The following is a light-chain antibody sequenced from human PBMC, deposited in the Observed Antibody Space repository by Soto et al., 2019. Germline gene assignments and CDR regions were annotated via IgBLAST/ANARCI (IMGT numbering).Light chain of an antibody. J-gene: IGKJ4*01. Sequence: DIQMTQSPSTLSASVGDRVTITSRASQSISSWLAWYQQKPGKAPKLLIYKASSLERGVPSRCSGSGSGTEFTLTISSPQPDDFATYDCQQYNSYALTFGGRTKVEIK. V-gene: IGKV1-5*03. CDR1: QSISSW. CDR3: QQYNSYALT. CDR2: KAS.